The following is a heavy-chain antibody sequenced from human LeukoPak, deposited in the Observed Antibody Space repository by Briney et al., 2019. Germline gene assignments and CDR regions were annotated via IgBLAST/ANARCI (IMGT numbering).Heavy chain of an antibody. J-gene: IGHJ1*01. Sequence: GGSLRLSCAASGFTFSSYWMSWVRQAPGKGLEWVANIKQDGSEEYYVDSVKGRFTISRDNAKNSLYLQMNSLRAEDTAVYYCARTHKGIAAAGTGYFQHWGQGTLVTVSS. D-gene: IGHD6-13*01. CDR3: ARTHKGIAAAGTGYFQH. CDR2: IKQDGSEE. V-gene: IGHV3-7*01. CDR1: GFTFSSYW.